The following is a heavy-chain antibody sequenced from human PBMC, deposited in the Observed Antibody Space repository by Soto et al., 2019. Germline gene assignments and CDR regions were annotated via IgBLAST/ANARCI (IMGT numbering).Heavy chain of an antibody. Sequence: QVQLVQSGAEEKKPGASVKVSCKASGYTFTGYAMHWVRQAPGQRLEWMGWINAGNGTTKYSPKFQGKVTITRDTSASAAYRELCSLSSEATAVYCCARAVAVPAAFDYWGQGTLVTVSS. V-gene: IGHV1-3*05. D-gene: IGHD6-19*01. CDR2: INAGNGTT. CDR1: GYTFTGYA. J-gene: IGHJ4*02. CDR3: ARAVAVPAAFDY.